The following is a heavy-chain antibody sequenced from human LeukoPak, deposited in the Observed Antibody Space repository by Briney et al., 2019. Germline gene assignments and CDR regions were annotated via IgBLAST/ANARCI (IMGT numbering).Heavy chain of an antibody. J-gene: IGHJ6*03. V-gene: IGHV4-34*01. CDR1: GGSFSGYY. CDR3: ARLGDIVVVPAALDGQTYYMDV. CDR2: INHSGST. Sequence: SETLSLTCAVYGGSFSGYYWSWLRQPPGKGLEWIGEINHSGSTNYNPSLKSRVTISVDTSKNQFSLKLSSVTAADTAVYYCARLGDIVVVPAALDGQTYYMDVWGKGTTVTVSS. D-gene: IGHD2-2*01.